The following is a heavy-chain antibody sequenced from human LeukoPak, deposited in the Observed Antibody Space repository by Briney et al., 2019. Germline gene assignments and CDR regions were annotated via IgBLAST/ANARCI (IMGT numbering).Heavy chain of an antibody. D-gene: IGHD6-19*01. V-gene: IGHV3-23*01. CDR3: APSIAVAGWFDY. Sequence: GGSLRLSCAASGFTFSSYAMSWVRQAPGKGLEWVSAISGSGGSTYYADSVKGRFTISRDNSKNTLYLQMNSLRAEDTAVYYCAPSIAVAGWFDYWGRGTLVTVSS. J-gene: IGHJ4*02. CDR2: ISGSGGST. CDR1: GFTFSSYA.